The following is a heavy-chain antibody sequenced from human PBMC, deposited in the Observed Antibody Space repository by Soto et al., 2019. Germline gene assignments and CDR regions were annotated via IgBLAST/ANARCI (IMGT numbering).Heavy chain of an antibody. J-gene: IGHJ6*02. V-gene: IGHV3-33*01. CDR1: GFTFSSYG. CDR2: IWYDGSNK. D-gene: IGHD2-2*01. Sequence: GGSLRLSCAASGFTFSSYGMHWVRQAPGKGLEWVAVIWYDGSNKYYADSVKGRFTISRDNSKNTLYLQMNSLRAEDTAVYYCARGYCSSTSCFHYYYYGMDVWGQVTTFTVSS. CDR3: ARGYCSSTSCFHYYYYGMDV.